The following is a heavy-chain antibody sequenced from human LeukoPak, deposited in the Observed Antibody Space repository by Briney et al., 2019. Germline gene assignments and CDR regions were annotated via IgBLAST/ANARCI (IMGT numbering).Heavy chain of an antibody. J-gene: IGHJ3*02. Sequence: SVKVSCKASGGTFSSYAISWVRQAPGQGLEWMGGIIPIFGTANYAQKFQGRVTITADESTSTAYMGLSSLRSEDTAVYYCARARLADCSSTSCYAWYSGYDRIDAFDIWGQGTMVTVSS. CDR3: ARARLADCSSTSCYAWYSGYDRIDAFDI. V-gene: IGHV1-69*13. CDR2: IIPIFGTA. D-gene: IGHD2-2*01. CDR1: GGTFSSYA.